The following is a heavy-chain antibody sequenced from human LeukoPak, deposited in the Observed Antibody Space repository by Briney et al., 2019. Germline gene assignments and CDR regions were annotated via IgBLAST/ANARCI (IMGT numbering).Heavy chain of an antibody. D-gene: IGHD6-13*01. CDR3: ARGFRYSSSWFDY. J-gene: IGHJ4*02. CDR2: IYYSGSS. V-gene: IGHV4-4*02. Sequence: PSETLSLTCAASGDSVTKSNWWSWVRQPPGKGLEWIGEIYYSGSSNYNPSLKSRVTISLDTSKNQFSLKLSSVTAADTAVYYCARGFRYSSSWFDYWGQGTLVTVSS. CDR1: GDSVTKSNW.